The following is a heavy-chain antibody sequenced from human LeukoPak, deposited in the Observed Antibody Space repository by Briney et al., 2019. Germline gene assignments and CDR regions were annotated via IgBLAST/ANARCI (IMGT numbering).Heavy chain of an antibody. CDR2: INAVTGNT. CDR1: GYTFTSYS. V-gene: IGHV1-3*01. Sequence: GASVKVSCKASGYTFTSYSMHWVRQAPGQRLEWMGCINAVTGNTEYSQRFQGRVAITRDTSASTAYMELSSLRSEDTAMYFCLREGGVPPWTWGQGTLVTVSS. J-gene: IGHJ5*02. CDR3: LREGGVPPWT. D-gene: IGHD1-1*01.